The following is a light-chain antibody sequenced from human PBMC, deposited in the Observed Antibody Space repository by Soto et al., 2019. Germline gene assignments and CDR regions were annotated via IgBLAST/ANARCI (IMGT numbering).Light chain of an antibody. Sequence: AIQMTQSPSSLSASVGDRVTITCRASQGIGNDLGWYQQNPGEAPKLLIFAASSLHSGIPSRFSGSGSGTDFTVNISSLQTEEWTTDSCLQDYNYPLTFGGGTTVDIK. CDR2: AAS. J-gene: IGKJ4*01. CDR3: LQDYNYPLT. CDR1: QGIGND. V-gene: IGKV1-6*01.